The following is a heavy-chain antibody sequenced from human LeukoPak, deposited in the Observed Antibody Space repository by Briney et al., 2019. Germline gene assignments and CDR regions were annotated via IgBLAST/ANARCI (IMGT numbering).Heavy chain of an antibody. CDR1: GGTFSSYA. V-gene: IGHV1-69*05. J-gene: IGHJ4*02. CDR2: IIPIFGTA. CDR3: ARANYYGSGSYEY. Sequence: ASVKVSCKASGGTFSSYAISWVRQAPGQGLEWMGRIIPIFGTANYAQKFQGRVTITTDESTSTAYMELSGLRSEDTAVYYCARANYYGSGSYEYWGQGTLVTVSS. D-gene: IGHD3-10*01.